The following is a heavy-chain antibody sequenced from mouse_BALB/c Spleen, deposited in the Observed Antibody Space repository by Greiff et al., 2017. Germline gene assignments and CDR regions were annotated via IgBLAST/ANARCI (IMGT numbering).Heavy chain of an antibody. Sequence: EVQLQESGPELVKPGASVKMSCKASGYTFTSYVMHWVKQKPGQGLEWIGYINPYNDGTKYNEKFKGKATLTSDKSSSTAYMELSSLTSEDSAVYYCARGGTARATWGDYWGQGTSVTVSS. CDR3: ARGGTARATWGDY. V-gene: IGHV1-14*01. D-gene: IGHD3-2*01. CDR2: INPYNDGT. J-gene: IGHJ4*01. CDR1: GYTFTSYV.